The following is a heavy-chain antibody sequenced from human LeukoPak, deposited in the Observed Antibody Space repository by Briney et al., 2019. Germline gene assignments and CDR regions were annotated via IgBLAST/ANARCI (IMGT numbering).Heavy chain of an antibody. D-gene: IGHD4-17*01. CDR3: VNGDSNYDY. CDR1: GGSFSGYY. J-gene: IGHJ4*02. V-gene: IGHV4-34*01. Sequence: PSETLSLTCAVYGGSFSGYYWSWIRQPPGKGLEWIGEINHSGSTNYNPSLKSRVTISVDTSNNQFSLKLSSVTAADTAVYYCVNGDSNYDYWGQGTLVTVSS. CDR2: INHSGST.